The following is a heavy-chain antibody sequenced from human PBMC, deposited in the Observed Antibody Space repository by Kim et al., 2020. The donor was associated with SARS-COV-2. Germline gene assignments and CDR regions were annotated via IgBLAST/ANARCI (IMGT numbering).Heavy chain of an antibody. D-gene: IGHD5-18*01. CDR1: GFTFSSYS. Sequence: GGSLRLSCAASGFTFSSYSMNWVRQAPGKGLEWVSSISSSSSYIYYADSVKGRFTISRDNAKNSLYLQMNSLRAEDTAVYYCATGPPYSYGLWDAFDYWGQGTLVTVSS. CDR3: ATGPPYSYGLWDAFDY. CDR2: ISSSSSYI. J-gene: IGHJ4*02. V-gene: IGHV3-21*01.